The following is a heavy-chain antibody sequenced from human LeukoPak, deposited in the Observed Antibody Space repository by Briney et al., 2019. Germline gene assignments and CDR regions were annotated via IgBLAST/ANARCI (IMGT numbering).Heavy chain of an antibody. J-gene: IGHJ4*02. CDR3: ARGFHSSGWTDY. V-gene: IGHV1-69*05. D-gene: IGHD6-19*01. Sequence: SVKVSRKASGGTFSSYAISWVRQAPGQGLEWMGGIIPIFGTANYAQKFQGRVTITTDESTSTAYMELSSLRSEDTAVYYCARGFHSSGWTDYWGQGTLVTVSS. CDR1: GGTFSSYA. CDR2: IIPIFGTA.